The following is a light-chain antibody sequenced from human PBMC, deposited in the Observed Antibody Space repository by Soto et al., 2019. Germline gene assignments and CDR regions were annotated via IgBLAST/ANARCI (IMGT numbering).Light chain of an antibody. CDR2: GAS. CDR3: QQYGSSRT. J-gene: IGKJ1*01. CDR1: QTMRSSH. V-gene: IGKV3-20*01. Sequence: EIVLPQSPGTLSLSPGDRATLYCRASQTMRSSHLAWYQQKPGQAPRLLIYGASSRATGIPDRFSGSGSGTDFTLTISRLEPEDFAVYYCQQYGSSRTFGQGTKGDIK.